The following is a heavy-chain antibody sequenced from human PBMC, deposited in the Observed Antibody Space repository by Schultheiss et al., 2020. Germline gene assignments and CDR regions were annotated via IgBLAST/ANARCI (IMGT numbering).Heavy chain of an antibody. CDR3: ARVLVAGTGFDY. CDR1: GGSFRDYY. Sequence: SETLSLSCAVYGGSFRDYYWSWIRQPPGKGLEWIGDIKDSGSTSYNASLKSRVTISVDKSKNQFSLKLISVAAADTAVYYCARVLVAGTGFDYWGQGTLVTVSS. J-gene: IGHJ4*02. CDR2: IKDSGST. D-gene: IGHD6-19*01. V-gene: IGHV4-34*01.